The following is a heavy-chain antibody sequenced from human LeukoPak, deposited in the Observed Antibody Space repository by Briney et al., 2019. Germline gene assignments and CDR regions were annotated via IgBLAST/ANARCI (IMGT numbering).Heavy chain of an antibody. Sequence: GGSLRLSCAASGFSFSSYGMHWVRQAPGKGLEWVAVISYDGSNKYYADSVKGRFTISRDNSKNTLCVQMNSLRAEDTAVYYCAKDRGFGVFFQYYFDYWGQGTLVTVSS. CDR1: GFSFSSYG. J-gene: IGHJ4*02. D-gene: IGHD3-10*01. CDR3: AKDRGFGVFFQYYFDY. CDR2: ISYDGSNK. V-gene: IGHV3-30*18.